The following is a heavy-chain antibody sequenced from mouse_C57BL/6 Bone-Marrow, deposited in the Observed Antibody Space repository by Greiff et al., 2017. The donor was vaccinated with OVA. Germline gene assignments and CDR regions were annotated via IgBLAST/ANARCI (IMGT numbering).Heavy chain of an antibody. J-gene: IGHJ2*01. CDR1: GYAFSSSW. CDR2: IYPGDGDT. V-gene: IGHV1-82*01. CDR3: ARAGLYEYDEYYSDY. D-gene: IGHD2-4*01. Sequence: QVQLQQSGPELVKPGASVKISCKASGYAFSSSWMNWVKQRPGKGLEWIGRIYPGDGDTNYNGKFKGKATLTADKSSSTAYMQLSSLTSEDSAVYFCARAGLYEYDEYYSDYCGQGTTLTVSP.